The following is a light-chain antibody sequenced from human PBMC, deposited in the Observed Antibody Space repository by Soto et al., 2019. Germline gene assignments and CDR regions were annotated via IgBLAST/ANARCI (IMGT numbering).Light chain of an antibody. Sequence: EILMTQSPATVSVSPGERATLSCRASQSVSSNLAWYQQKPGQAPKLLIYNPSTRATGIPARFSGSGSGTEFTLTISSLQSEDFAIYYCQQYDNWPLTFGGGTKVDIK. CDR1: QSVSSN. CDR2: NPS. CDR3: QQYDNWPLT. V-gene: IGKV3-15*01. J-gene: IGKJ4*01.